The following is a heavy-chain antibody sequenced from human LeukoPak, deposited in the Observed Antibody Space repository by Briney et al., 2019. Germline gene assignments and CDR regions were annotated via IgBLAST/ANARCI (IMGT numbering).Heavy chain of an antibody. CDR2: INHSGST. V-gene: IGHV4-34*01. Sequence: SETLSLTCAVYGGSFSGYYWSWIRQPPGKGLEWIGEINHSGSTNYNPSLKSRVTISVDTSKNQFSLKLSSVTAADTAVYYCARVRRYDYVRGSYRYYAFDIWGQGTMVTVSS. CDR3: ARVRRYDYVRGSYRYYAFDI. D-gene: IGHD3-16*02. CDR1: GGSFSGYY. J-gene: IGHJ3*02.